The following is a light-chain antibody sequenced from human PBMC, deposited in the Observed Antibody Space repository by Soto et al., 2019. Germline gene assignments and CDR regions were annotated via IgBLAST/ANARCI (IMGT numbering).Light chain of an antibody. CDR2: DTS. Sequence: IVLTQSPGTLSLSPGERATLSCRASQSVGRRYLAWYQQKPGQAPMLLIYDTSERASEIPDRFSGSGSGTYFTFTISRLVPEDFAVYYCEYQGTFGGGTKVEIK. J-gene: IGKJ4*01. V-gene: IGKV3-20*01. CDR1: QSVGRRY. CDR3: EYQGT.